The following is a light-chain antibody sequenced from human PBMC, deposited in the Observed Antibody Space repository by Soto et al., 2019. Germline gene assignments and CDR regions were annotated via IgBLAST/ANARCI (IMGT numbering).Light chain of an antibody. CDR1: TSDVRSHNF. CDR3: SSFTNSILV. Sequence: QSALTQPASVSGSPGQSITISCTGTTSDVRSHNFVSWYQQLPGKAPKLLIYEVTNRPSGTSNRFSGSKSGNTASLTISGLQAEDEADYYCSSFTNSILVFGGGTKLTV. CDR2: EVT. V-gene: IGLV2-14*01. J-gene: IGLJ3*02.